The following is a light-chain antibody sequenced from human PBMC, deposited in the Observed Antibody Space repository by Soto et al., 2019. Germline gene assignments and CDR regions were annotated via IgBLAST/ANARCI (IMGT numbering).Light chain of an antibody. Sequence: DIQMTQSPSTLSASVGDRVTITCRANQSITSWLAWYQQRPGKAPKLLIYKASSLESGVPSRFSGSGSGTEFTLTISSLQPDDFATYYCQQYNSYPLTFGGGTKVDI. V-gene: IGKV1-5*03. CDR1: QSITSW. J-gene: IGKJ4*01. CDR3: QQYNSYPLT. CDR2: KAS.